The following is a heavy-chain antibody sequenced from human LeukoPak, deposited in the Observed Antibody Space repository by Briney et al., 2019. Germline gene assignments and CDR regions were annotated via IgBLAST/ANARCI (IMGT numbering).Heavy chain of an antibody. CDR2: IYYSGST. D-gene: IGHD1-14*01. CDR3: ASLRRGYYYYMDV. Sequence: SETLSLTCTVSGGSISSSSYYWGWIRQPPGEGLEWIGSIYYSGSTYYNPSLKSRVTISVDTSKNQFSLKLSSVTAADTAVYYCASLRRGYYYYMDVWGKGTTVTVSS. CDR1: GGSISSSSYY. V-gene: IGHV4-39*01. J-gene: IGHJ6*03.